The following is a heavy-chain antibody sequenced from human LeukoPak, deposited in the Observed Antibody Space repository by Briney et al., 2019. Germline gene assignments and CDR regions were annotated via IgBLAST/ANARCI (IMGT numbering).Heavy chain of an antibody. CDR2: INPNSGNT. J-gene: IGHJ4*02. CDR1: GYTFTDYY. D-gene: IGHD1-26*01. CDR3: ARPNSVGPTVYFDY. V-gene: IGHV1-2*02. Sequence: ASVKVSCKASGYTFTDYYIHWVRQAPGQGLEWMGWINPNSGNTNYAQKFQGRVTMTRDTSISTAYMELSRLRSDDTAVYYCARPNSVGPTVYFDYWGQGTLVTVSS.